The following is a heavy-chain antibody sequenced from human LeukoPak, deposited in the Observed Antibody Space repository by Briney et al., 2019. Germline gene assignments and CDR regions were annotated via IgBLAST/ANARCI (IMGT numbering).Heavy chain of an antibody. D-gene: IGHD5-24*01. CDR2: INPSGGST. V-gene: IGHV1-46*01. CDR3: ATGRDGYNSEYFQH. Sequence: GASVKVSCKASGYTFSSYYIHWVRQAPGEGLEWMGIINPSGGSTNYPQKFQGRVTMTRDTSTSTVYMELSSLRSEDTAVYFCATGRDGYNSEYFQHWGQGTLVTVSS. J-gene: IGHJ1*01. CDR1: GYTFSSYY.